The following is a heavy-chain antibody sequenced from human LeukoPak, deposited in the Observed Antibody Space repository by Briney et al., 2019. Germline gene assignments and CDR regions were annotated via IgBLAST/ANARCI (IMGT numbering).Heavy chain of an antibody. V-gene: IGHV1-58*01. CDR1: GFTFTSSA. D-gene: IGHD3-16*02. CDR3: AAGVFGLAWGGNWFDP. J-gene: IGHJ5*02. CDR2: IVVGSGNT. Sequence: ASVKVSCKASGFTFTSSAVQWVRQARGQRLEWIGWIVVGSGNTNYAQKFQERVTITRDMSTSTAYMELSSLRSEDTAVYYCAAGVFGLAWGGNWFDPWGQGTLVTVSS.